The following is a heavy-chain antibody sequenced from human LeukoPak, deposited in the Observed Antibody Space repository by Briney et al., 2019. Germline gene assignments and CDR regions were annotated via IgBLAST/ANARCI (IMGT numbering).Heavy chain of an antibody. CDR1: GGSFSGYY. J-gene: IGHJ6*03. CDR3: ARVKRVLVRNYYMDV. V-gene: IGHV4-34*01. Sequence: SETLSLTCAVYGGSFSGYYWSWIRQPPGKGLEWIGEINHSGSTNYNPSLKSRVTISVDTSKNQFSLKLSSVTAADTAVYYCARVKRVLVRNYYMDVWGKGTPVTVSS. CDR2: INHSGST. D-gene: IGHD3-3*01.